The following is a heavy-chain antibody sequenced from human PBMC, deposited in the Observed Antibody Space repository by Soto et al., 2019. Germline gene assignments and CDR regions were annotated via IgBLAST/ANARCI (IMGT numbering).Heavy chain of an antibody. V-gene: IGHV3-23*01. D-gene: IGHD7-27*01. Sequence: VQLLESGGDLVQPGGSLRLSCVASGFILNNYAMSWVRQAPGKGLEWVSTIGGTDGDSDGVPWYEDSVKGRFTIYRDSSATTLLLHMDNWRAEDSALYYCVKRGRNWGAFDFWGQGTTVVVSS. CDR3: VKRGRNWGAFDF. J-gene: IGHJ3*01. CDR1: GFILNNYA. CDR2: IGGTDGDSDGVP.